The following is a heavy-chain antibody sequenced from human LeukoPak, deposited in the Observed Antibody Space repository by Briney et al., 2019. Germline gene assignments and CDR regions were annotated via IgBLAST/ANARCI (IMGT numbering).Heavy chain of an antibody. CDR2: IRDDGSNK. CDR1: GFTFSNYG. V-gene: IGHV3-30*02. D-gene: IGHD6-19*01. J-gene: IGHJ4*02. Sequence: PGGSLRLSCAASGFTFSNYGMHWVCQAPGKGLEWVAFIRDDGSNKYYADSVKGRFTISRDNSKNTLYLQMNSLRPEDTAVYYCAVLKQWLVPFDYWGQGTLVTVSS. CDR3: AVLKQWLVPFDY.